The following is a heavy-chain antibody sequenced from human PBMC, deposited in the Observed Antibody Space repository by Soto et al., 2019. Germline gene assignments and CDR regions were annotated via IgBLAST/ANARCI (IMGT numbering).Heavy chain of an antibody. CDR2: IKSKTDGGTT. Sequence: GGSLRLSCAASGFTLSNAWMSWVRQAPGKGLEWVGRIKSKTDGGTTDYAAPVKGRFTISRDDSKNTLYLQMNSLKTEDTAVYYCTTDYKVVPAAIPYYYYYGMDVWGQGTTVTV. V-gene: IGHV3-15*01. CDR3: TTDYKVVPAAIPYYYYYGMDV. D-gene: IGHD2-2*02. J-gene: IGHJ6*02. CDR1: GFTLSNAW.